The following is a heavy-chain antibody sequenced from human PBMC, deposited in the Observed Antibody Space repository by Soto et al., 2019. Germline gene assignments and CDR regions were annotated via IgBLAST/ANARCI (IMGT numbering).Heavy chain of an antibody. V-gene: IGHV3-30-3*01. CDR1: GFTFSSYA. D-gene: IGHD6-13*01. Sequence: GGSLRLSCAASGFTFSSYAMHWVRQAPGKGLEWVAVISYDGSNKYYADSVKGRFTISRDNSKNTLYLQMNSLRAEDTAVYYCARDAAVMLAAAGLPIRYYFDYWGQGTLVTV. CDR3: ARDAAVMLAAAGLPIRYYFDY. J-gene: IGHJ4*02. CDR2: ISYDGSNK.